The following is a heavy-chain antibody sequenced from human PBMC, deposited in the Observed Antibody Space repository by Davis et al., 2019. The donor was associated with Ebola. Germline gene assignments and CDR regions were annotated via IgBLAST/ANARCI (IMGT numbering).Heavy chain of an antibody. J-gene: IGHJ6*03. CDR2: INHSGST. Sequence: PSETLSLTCAVYGGSFSGYYWSWIRQPPGKGLEWIGEINHSGSTNYNPSLKSRVTISVDTSKNQFSLKLSSVTAADTAVYYCARGLGYCSSTSCYTRLLYYYYYMDVWGKGTTVTVSS. CDR3: ARGLGYCSSTSCYTRLLYYYYYMDV. D-gene: IGHD2-2*02. CDR1: GGSFSGYY. V-gene: IGHV4-34*01.